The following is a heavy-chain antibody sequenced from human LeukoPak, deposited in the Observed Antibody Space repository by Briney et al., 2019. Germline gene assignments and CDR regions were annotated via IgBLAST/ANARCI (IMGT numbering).Heavy chain of an antibody. D-gene: IGHD3-9*01. CDR1: GGSISSSSYY. Sequence: PSETLSLTCTVSGGSISSSSYYWGWIRQPPGKGLEWIGSIYYSGSTYYNPSLKSRVTISVDTSKNQFSLKLSSVTAADTAVYYCAVHYDILTGYYKYGALDIWGQGTMVIVSS. CDR3: AVHYDILTGYYKYGALDI. CDR2: IYYSGST. V-gene: IGHV4-39*01. J-gene: IGHJ3*02.